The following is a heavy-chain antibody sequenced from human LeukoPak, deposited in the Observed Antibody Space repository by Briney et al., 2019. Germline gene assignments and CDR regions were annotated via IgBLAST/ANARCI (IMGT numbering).Heavy chain of an antibody. V-gene: IGHV3-23*01. J-gene: IGHJ4*02. CDR1: GFTFSSYA. Sequence: GGSLRLSCAASGFTFSSYAMSWVRQAPGKGLEWVSTISGSSGSTHYADSVKGRFTISRDNSKNTLYLQMNSLRAENTAVYYCAKPTVTTLYYFEYWGQGTLVTVSS. CDR2: ISGSSGST. CDR3: AKPTVTTLYYFEY. D-gene: IGHD4-17*01.